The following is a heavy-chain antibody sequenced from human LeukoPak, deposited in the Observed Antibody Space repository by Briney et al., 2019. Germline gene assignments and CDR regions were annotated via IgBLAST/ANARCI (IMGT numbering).Heavy chain of an antibody. V-gene: IGHV1-2*02. CDR3: AREAGCSGGSCYFDY. Sequence: ASVKVSCKASGYTFTGYYMHWVRQAPGQGLEWMGWINPNSGGTNYAQKFQGRVTMTRDTSISTAYMELSRLRSDDTAVYYCAREAGCSGGSCYFDYWGQGTLVTVSS. CDR2: INPNSGGT. J-gene: IGHJ4*02. CDR1: GYTFTGYY. D-gene: IGHD2-15*01.